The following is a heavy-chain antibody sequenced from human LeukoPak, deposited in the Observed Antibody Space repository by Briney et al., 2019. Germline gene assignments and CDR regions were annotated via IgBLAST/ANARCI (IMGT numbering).Heavy chain of an antibody. CDR1: GFTFSSYA. CDR3: AKDGRDFFVSGSHYRGVPALDY. J-gene: IGHJ4*02. Sequence: GRSLRLSCAASGFTFSSYAMHWVRQAPGKGLEWVAVISYDGGNKYYADSVKGRFTISRDNSKNTLFLQMNSLRAEDTAVYYCAKDGRDFFVSGSHYRGVPALDYWGQGTLVPVSS. D-gene: IGHD3-10*01. V-gene: IGHV3-30*04. CDR2: ISYDGGNK.